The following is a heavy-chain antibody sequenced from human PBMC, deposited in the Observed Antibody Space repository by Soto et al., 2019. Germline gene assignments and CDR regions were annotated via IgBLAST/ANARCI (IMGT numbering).Heavy chain of an antibody. CDR3: ARSYCSSTSCYYGYGMDV. Sequence: SETLSLTCTVSGGSISSGGYYWSWIRQHPGKGLEWIGYIYYCGSTYYNPSLKSRVTISVDTSKNQFSLKLSSVTAADTAVYYCARSYCSSTSCYYGYGMDVWGQGTTVTVSS. CDR2: IYYCGST. CDR1: GGSISSGGYY. D-gene: IGHD2-2*01. V-gene: IGHV4-31*03. J-gene: IGHJ6*02.